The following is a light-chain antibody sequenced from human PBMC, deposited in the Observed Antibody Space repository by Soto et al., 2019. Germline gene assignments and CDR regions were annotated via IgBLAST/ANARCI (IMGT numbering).Light chain of an antibody. CDR3: KQRSNWTLT. J-gene: IGKJ4*01. CDR1: QSVSSY. V-gene: IGKV3-11*01. Sequence: EIVLTQSPATLSLSPGERATLSCRASQSVSSYLAWYQQKPGQAPRLLIYDASNRATGIPARFSGSGSGTDFTLTISSLEPEDFAVYYCKQRSNWTLTVGGGTKVEIK. CDR2: DAS.